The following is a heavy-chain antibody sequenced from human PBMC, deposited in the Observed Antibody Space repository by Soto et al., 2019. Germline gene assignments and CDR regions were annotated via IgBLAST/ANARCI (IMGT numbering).Heavy chain of an antibody. V-gene: IGHV3-30-3*01. CDR1: GFTFSSYA. CDR3: ARAGCDGGCCYTLVGLRYGMDV. J-gene: IGHJ6*02. Sequence: QVQLVESGGGVVQPGRSQRLSCAASGFTFSSYAKYWVRQATDKELEWVAVISYDGNNKYYADSVKGRFTISRDNSKNTLYLQMNSLRAEDTAVYYCARAGCDGGCCYTLVGLRYGMDVSGQGTTVTVSS. D-gene: IGHD2-15*01. CDR2: ISYDGNNK.